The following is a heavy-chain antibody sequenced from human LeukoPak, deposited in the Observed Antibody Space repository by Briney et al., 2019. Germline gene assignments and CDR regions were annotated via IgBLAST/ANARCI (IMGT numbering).Heavy chain of an antibody. CDR2: IYYSGST. J-gene: IGHJ4*02. D-gene: IGHD3-22*01. Sequence: SETLSLTCTVPGGSISSYYWSWIRQPPGKGLEWIGYIYYSGSTNYNPPLKSRVTISVDTSKNQFSLKLSSVTAADTAVYYCARVVSDYYDSSGYLDYWGQGTLVTVSS. CDR3: ARVVSDYYDSSGYLDY. CDR1: GGSISSYY. V-gene: IGHV4-59*01.